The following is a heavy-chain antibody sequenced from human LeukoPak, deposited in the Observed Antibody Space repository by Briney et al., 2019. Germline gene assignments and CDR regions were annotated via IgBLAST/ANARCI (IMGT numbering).Heavy chain of an antibody. CDR3: ARAPYGSGFDY. Sequence: SETLSLTCTVSGGSISSYYWSWIRQPPGKGLEWIGYIYYSGSTNYNPSLKSRVTISVDTSKDQFSLKLSSVTAADTAVYYCARAPYGSGFDYWGQGTLVTVSS. J-gene: IGHJ4*02. CDR2: IYYSGST. V-gene: IGHV4-59*01. D-gene: IGHD3-10*01. CDR1: GGSISSYY.